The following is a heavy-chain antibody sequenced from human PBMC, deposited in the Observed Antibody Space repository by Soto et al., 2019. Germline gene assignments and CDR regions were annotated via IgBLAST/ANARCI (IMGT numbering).Heavy chain of an antibody. V-gene: IGHV3-48*02. CDR3: ARGSGSYYQVDY. Sequence: GGSLRLSCVASGFTFETYSVNWVRQVPGKGLEWLSYITAISSTIHYADSVRGRFTISRDNAKNSLYLQMNSLRDEDTALYYCARGSGSYYQVDYWGQGTLVTVSS. J-gene: IGHJ4*02. CDR2: ITAISSTI. D-gene: IGHD3-10*01. CDR1: GFTFETYS.